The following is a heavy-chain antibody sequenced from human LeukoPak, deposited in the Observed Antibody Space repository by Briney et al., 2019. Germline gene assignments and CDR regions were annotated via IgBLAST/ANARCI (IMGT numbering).Heavy chain of an antibody. Sequence: PSETLSLTCTVSGGSISSYYWSWIRQPAGKGLEWIGRIYTSGSTNYNPSLKSRVTMSVDTSKNQFSLKLSSVTAADTAVYYCARALRITIFGVVSSYFDYWGQGTLVTVSS. CDR1: GGSISSYY. J-gene: IGHJ4*02. CDR2: IYTSGST. V-gene: IGHV4-4*07. D-gene: IGHD3-3*01. CDR3: ARALRITIFGVVSSYFDY.